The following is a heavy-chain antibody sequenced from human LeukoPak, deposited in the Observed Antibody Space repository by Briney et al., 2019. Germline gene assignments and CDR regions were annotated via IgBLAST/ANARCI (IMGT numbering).Heavy chain of an antibody. Sequence: PGGSLRLSCAGSGFTFSNYAMHWVRQAPGKGLEWMAVIAYDGSSEYLADSVKGRFTISRDNSKNTLYLQMNSLRPEDTAVYYCAIEDYQSSGWTHAFDIWGQGTMVTVSS. J-gene: IGHJ3*02. CDR3: AIEDYQSSGWTHAFDI. D-gene: IGHD6-19*01. CDR1: GFTFSNYA. CDR2: IAYDGSSE. V-gene: IGHV3-30-3*01.